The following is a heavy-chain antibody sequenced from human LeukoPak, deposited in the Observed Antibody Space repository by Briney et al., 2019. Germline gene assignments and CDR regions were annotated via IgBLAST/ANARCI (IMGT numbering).Heavy chain of an antibody. CDR3: AKDSFWSDTSGYSKPTTFDN. Sequence: GGSLRLSCAASGFTFSSYAMTWVRQAPGKGLEWVSTISGTGYSTYYADSVKGRFTISRDNSKNALYLQMNSLTPEDTAVYYCAKDSFWSDTSGYSKPTTFDNWGQGTLVTVSS. D-gene: IGHD3-22*01. CDR1: GFTFSSYA. CDR2: ISGTGYST. J-gene: IGHJ5*02. V-gene: IGHV3-23*01.